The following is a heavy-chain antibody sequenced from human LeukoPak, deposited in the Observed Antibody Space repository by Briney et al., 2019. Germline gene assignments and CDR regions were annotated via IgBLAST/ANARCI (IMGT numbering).Heavy chain of an antibody. CDR3: ATRTPVDAFDI. CDR1: GGSISSGDYY. D-gene: IGHD1-14*01. J-gene: IGHJ3*02. CDR2: IYYSGST. V-gene: IGHV4-30-4*08. Sequence: PSETLSLTCTVSGGSISSGDYYWSWIRQPPGKGLEWIGYIYYSGSTYYNPSLKSRVTISVDTSKNQFSLKLSSVTAADTAVYYCATRTPVDAFDIWGQGTMVTVSS.